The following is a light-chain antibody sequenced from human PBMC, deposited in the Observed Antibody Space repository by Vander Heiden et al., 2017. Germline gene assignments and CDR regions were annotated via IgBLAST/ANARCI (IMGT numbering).Light chain of an antibody. V-gene: IGKV2-28*01. CDR1: QSLLHSNGYNY. CDR3: MQALQTPRLT. CDR2: LGS. Sequence: DIVMTQSPLSLPVTPGEPASIPCRPSQSLLHSNGYNYLDWYLQKPGQSPQLLIYLGSNRASGVPDRFSGSGSGTDFTLKISRVEAEDVGVYYCMQALQTPRLTFGGGTKVEIK. J-gene: IGKJ4*01.